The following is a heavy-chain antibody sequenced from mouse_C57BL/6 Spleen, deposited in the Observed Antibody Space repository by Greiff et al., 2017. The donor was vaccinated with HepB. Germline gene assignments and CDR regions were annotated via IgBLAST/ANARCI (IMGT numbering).Heavy chain of an antibody. J-gene: IGHJ1*03. D-gene: IGHD1-1*01. CDR1: GFNIKDYY. CDR3: AFITTVPDWYFDV. V-gene: IGHV14-2*01. Sequence: VHVKQSGAELVKPGASVKLSCTASGFNIKDYYMHWVKQRTEQGLEWIGRIDPEDGETKYAPKFQGKATITADTSSNTAYLQLSSLTSEDTAVYYCAFITTVPDWYFDVWGTGTTVTVSS. CDR2: IDPEDGET.